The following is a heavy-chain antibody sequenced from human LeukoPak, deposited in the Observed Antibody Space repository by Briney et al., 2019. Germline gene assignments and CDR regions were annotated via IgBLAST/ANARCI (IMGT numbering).Heavy chain of an antibody. V-gene: IGHV1-2*02. J-gene: IGHJ6*03. Sequence: ASVKVSCKASGYTFTGYYMHWVRQAPGQGLEWMGWINPNSGGTNYAQKFQGRVTMTRDTSTSTVYMELSSLRSEDTAVYYCASTLTAAGTRYYYYYMDVWDKGTTVTISS. CDR2: INPNSGGT. CDR1: GYTFTGYY. D-gene: IGHD6-13*01. CDR3: ASTLTAAGTRYYYYYMDV.